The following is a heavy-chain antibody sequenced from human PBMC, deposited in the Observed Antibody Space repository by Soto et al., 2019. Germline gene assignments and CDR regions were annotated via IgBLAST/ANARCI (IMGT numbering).Heavy chain of an antibody. CDR2: ISYHESNK. CDR3: ARDVGYCSGGSCYSTWFDP. D-gene: IGHD2-15*01. J-gene: IGHJ5*02. Sequence: GGSLRLSCAASGVTFSSYGMHWVRQAPGKGLEWVAGISYHESNKYYAASVKGRFTISRDNSKNTLYLQMNSLRAEDTAVYYCARDVGYCSGGSCYSTWFDPWGQGTLVTVSS. CDR1: GVTFSSYG. V-gene: IGHV3-30*03.